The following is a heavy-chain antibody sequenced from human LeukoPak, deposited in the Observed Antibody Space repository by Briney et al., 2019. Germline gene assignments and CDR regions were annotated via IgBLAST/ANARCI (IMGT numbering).Heavy chain of an antibody. V-gene: IGHV3-30*04. CDR2: ISYDGSNK. CDR1: GFTFSSYP. D-gene: IGHD1-26*01. J-gene: IGHJ4*02. CDR3: ARDQGGNYFDY. Sequence: PGGSLRLSCAASGFTFSSYPMHWVRQAPCKGLEWVAVISYDGSNKYYADSVKGRFTISRDNSKNTLYLQMNSLRAEDTAVYYCARDQGGNYFDYWGQGTLVTVSS.